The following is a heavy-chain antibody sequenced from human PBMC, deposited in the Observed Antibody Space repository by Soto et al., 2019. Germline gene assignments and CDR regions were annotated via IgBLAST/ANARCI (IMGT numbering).Heavy chain of an antibody. CDR3: AKDQLRGVRGVITYYYGMDV. J-gene: IGHJ6*02. D-gene: IGHD3-10*01. CDR1: GFTFSSYG. CDR2: ISYDGSNK. V-gene: IGHV3-30*18. Sequence: QVQLVESGGGVVQPGRSLILSCAASGFTFSSYGMHWVRQAPGKGLEWVAVISYDGSNKYYADSVKGRFTISRDNSKNTLYLQMNSLRAEDTAVYYCAKDQLRGVRGVITYYYGMDVWGQGTTVTVSS.